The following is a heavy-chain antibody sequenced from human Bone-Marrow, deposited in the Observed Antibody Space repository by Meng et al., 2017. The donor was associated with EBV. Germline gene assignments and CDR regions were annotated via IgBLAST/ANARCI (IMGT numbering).Heavy chain of an antibody. CDR2: CFYTGST. D-gene: IGHD7-27*01. V-gene: IGHV4-39*07. J-gene: IGHJ4*02. CDR3: VRITWWRTLGSGRFDY. Sequence: QFQARESGPGLVETSETLSLTCSVSGDSISDTTSYWGWIRQSPGKGLEWIGSCFYTGSTYYNASLKSRLTISVDTSKNQFSLRLTSVTAADTAFYYCVRITWWRTLGSGRFDYWGPGTLVTVSS. CDR1: GDSISDTTSY.